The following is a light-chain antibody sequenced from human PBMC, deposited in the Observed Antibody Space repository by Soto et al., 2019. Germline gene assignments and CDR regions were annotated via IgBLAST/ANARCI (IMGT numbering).Light chain of an antibody. V-gene: IGKV2-28*01. CDR3: MQALQTPPT. Sequence: DTVMTQSPLSLPVTPGEPASISCRSSQSLLHSDGYNYLDWYLQKPGQSPQVLVYLGSNRASGVPDRFSSSGSGTDFKLKISRLEAEDVGVYYCMQALQTPPTFGQGTKVEIQ. CDR1: QSLLHSDGYNY. J-gene: IGKJ1*01. CDR2: LGS.